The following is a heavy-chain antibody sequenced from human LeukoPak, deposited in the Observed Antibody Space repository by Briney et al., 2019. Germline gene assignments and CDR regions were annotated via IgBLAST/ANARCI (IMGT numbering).Heavy chain of an antibody. V-gene: IGHV3-48*01. D-gene: IGHD4-11*01. Sequence: PGGSLKLSCAASGFIFGTYGMNWLRQAPGEGLEWVSYISETGSTRYYADSVKGRFTISRDNAKNSLYLQMNSLRAEDTAVHYCAREWEVTPTLDCWGQGTLVTVSS. CDR2: ISETGSTR. J-gene: IGHJ4*02. CDR1: GFIFGTYG. CDR3: AREWEVTPTLDC.